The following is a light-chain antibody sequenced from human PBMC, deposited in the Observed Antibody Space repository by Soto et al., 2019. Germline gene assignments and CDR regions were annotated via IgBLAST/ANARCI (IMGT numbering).Light chain of an antibody. Sequence: EMVMTQSLATLFVSPGERATLSCRASQCVSSNLAWYQQKPGQAPRLLIYGASIRATGIPARFSGSGSGTEFALTISSLQSEDFAVYYCQQYNNWPLLTFGGGTKVEIK. CDR1: QCVSSN. CDR3: QQYNNWPLLT. J-gene: IGKJ4*01. CDR2: GAS. V-gene: IGKV3D-15*01.